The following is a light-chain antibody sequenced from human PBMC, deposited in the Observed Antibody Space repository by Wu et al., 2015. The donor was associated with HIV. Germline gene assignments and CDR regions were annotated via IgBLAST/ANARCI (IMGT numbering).Light chain of an antibody. J-gene: IGKJ2*03. CDR3: QQYYSTPYS. CDR2: KAS. Sequence: DIQMTQSPSTLPASVGDRVTITCRASQSIGTWLAWYQHKPGKAPKLLIYKASSLESGVPSRFSGNGYGTEFTLTISSLQPDDFATYYCQQYYSTPYSFGQGTKLGIK. V-gene: IGKV1-5*03. CDR1: QSIGTW.